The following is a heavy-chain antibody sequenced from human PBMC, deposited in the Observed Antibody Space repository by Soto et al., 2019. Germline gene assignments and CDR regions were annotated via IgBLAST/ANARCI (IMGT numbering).Heavy chain of an antibody. Sequence: LRLSCTASGFTFGDYAMSWFRQAPGKGLEWVGFIRSKAYGGTTEYAASVRGRFTISRDDSKSIAYLQMNSLKTEDTAVYYCTRDLMATGVPYYYGMDVWGQGTTVTVSS. J-gene: IGHJ6*02. CDR3: TRDLMATGVPYYYGMDV. D-gene: IGHD2-21*02. CDR1: GFTFGDYA. V-gene: IGHV3-49*03. CDR2: IRSKAYGGTT.